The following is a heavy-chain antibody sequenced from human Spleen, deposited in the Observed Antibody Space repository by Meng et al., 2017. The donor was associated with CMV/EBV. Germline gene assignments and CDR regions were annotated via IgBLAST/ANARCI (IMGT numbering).Heavy chain of an antibody. V-gene: IGHV1-69*05. CDR3: ARLSSYYYDSSGYYPRGSVSHYYYGMDV. D-gene: IGHD3-22*01. J-gene: IGHJ6*02. CDR2: IIPIFGTA. CDR1: GYTFNRYS. Sequence: SVKVSCKASGYTFNRYSISWVRQAPGQGLEWMGGIIPIFGTANYAQKFQGRVTITTDESTSSAYMELSSLRSEDTAMYYCARLSSYYYDSSGYYPRGSVSHYYYGMDVWGLGTSVTVSS.